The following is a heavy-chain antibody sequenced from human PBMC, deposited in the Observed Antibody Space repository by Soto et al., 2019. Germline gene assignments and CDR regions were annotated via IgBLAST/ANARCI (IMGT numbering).Heavy chain of an antibody. D-gene: IGHD3-22*01. CDR1: GFTFSSYS. CDR2: ISSSSSTI. J-gene: IGHJ5*02. CDR3: ARAYYYDSSGYLNWFDP. Sequence: GGSLRLSCAASGFTFSSYSMNWVRQAPGKGLEWVSYISSSSSTIYYADSVKGRFTISRDNAKNSLYLQMNSLRAEDTAVYYCARAYYYDSSGYLNWFDPWGQGTLVTVSS. V-gene: IGHV3-48*01.